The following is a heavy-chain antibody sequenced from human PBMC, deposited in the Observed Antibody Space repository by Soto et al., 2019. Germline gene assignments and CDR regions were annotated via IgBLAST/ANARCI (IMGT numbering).Heavy chain of an antibody. CDR1: GFTFSTYP. D-gene: IGHD4-4*01. Sequence: GGSLRLSCAASGFTFSTYPISWVRQAPGKGLEWVSGISGSGISTYYTDSVKGRFTISRDNSKNTAFLQMNSLRDEDTAVYYCVKPPVITASYYYYDMDVWGQGTTVTVSS. CDR3: VKPPVITASYYYYDMDV. V-gene: IGHV3-23*01. J-gene: IGHJ6*02. CDR2: ISGSGIST.